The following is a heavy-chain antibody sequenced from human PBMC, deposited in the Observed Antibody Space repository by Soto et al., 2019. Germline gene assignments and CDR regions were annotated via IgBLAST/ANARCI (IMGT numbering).Heavy chain of an antibody. V-gene: IGHV3-23*01. J-gene: IGHJ4*02. Sequence: PGGSLRLCCVASGLTISTHALTWVRQAPGKGLEWVSSFSGRSGDTYYAASVKGRFTISGDSSKNTVILQMNNLRADDTALYYCARDSSAWPNYFDSWGQGIQVTVSS. D-gene: IGHD6-19*01. CDR1: GLTISTHA. CDR3: ARDSSAWPNYFDS. CDR2: FSGRSGDT.